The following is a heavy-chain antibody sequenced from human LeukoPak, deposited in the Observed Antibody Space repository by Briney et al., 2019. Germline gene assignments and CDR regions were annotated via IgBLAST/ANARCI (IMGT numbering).Heavy chain of an antibody. CDR3: ARHSSAARWYFDL. CDR1: GFTFSSYA. CDR2: ISGSGGST. Sequence: PGGSLRLSCAAPGFTFSSYAMSWVRQAPGKGLEWVSAISGSGGSTYYADSVKGRFTISRDNSKNTLYLQMNSLRAEDTAVYYCARHSSAARWYFDLWGRGTLVTVSS. V-gene: IGHV3-23*01. J-gene: IGHJ2*01. D-gene: IGHD6-13*01.